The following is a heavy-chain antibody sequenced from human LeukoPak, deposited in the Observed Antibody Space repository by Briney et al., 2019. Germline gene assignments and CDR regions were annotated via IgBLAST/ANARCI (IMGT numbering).Heavy chain of an antibody. J-gene: IGHJ3*02. CDR2: IYYSGST. V-gene: IGHV4-39*07. CDR3: ARALQAAILGWDAFDI. CDR1: GGSISSSSYY. Sequence: SETLSLTCTASGGSISSSSYYWGWIRQPPGKGLEWIGSIYYSGSTYYNPSLKSRVTISVDTSKNQFSLKLSSVTAADTAVYYCARALQAAILGWDAFDIWGQGTMVTVSS. D-gene: IGHD5-18*01.